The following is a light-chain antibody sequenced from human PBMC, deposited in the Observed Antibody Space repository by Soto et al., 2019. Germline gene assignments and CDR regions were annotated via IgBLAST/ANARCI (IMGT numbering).Light chain of an antibody. CDR3: SSYTSSSTLVV. CDR2: DVS. V-gene: IGLV2-14*01. J-gene: IGLJ2*01. Sequence: QSALTQPASVSGSPGQSITISCTGTSSDVGDYNYVSWCQQHPGKGPKLVIYDVSNRPAGVSNRFSGSKSGNTASLTISGLQAEDEADYYCSSYTSSSTLVVFGGGTQLTVL. CDR1: SSDVGDYNY.